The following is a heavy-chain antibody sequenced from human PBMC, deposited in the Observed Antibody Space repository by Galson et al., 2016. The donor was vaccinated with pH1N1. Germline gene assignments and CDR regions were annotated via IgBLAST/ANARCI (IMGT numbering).Heavy chain of an antibody. D-gene: IGHD3-3*01. Sequence: SLRLSCAASGFTFSNYAMSWVRRSPGEGLEWLSAISGGGDSTYHVDSVKGRFTISRDTSKNTLYLQMNSLRAGDTAVYYCASSHITIFGLAPGYAFDIWGQGTMVTVSS. CDR3: ASSHITIFGLAPGYAFDI. CDR2: ISGGGDST. V-gene: IGHV3-23*01. CDR1: GFTFSNYA. J-gene: IGHJ3*02.